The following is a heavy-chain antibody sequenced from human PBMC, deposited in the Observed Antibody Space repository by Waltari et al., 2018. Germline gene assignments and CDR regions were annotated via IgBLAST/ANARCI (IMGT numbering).Heavy chain of an antibody. D-gene: IGHD4-17*01. Sequence: EEQLVEAGGGLVQPGGSLRLSCEGVGFTSRHYWMSCVRQAPGKGLEWVANIRRDGSQANYVDSVKGRFTISRDNAKKSLYLQMNSLRAEDTGVYYCARESTASNEGVWGQGTLVTVSS. CDR2: IRRDGSQA. CDR3: ARESTASNEGV. V-gene: IGHV3-7*01. J-gene: IGHJ4*02. CDR1: GFTSRHYW.